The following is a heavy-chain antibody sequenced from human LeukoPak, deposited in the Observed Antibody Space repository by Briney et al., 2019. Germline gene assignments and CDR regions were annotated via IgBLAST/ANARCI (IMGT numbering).Heavy chain of an antibody. CDR3: ARLGAGPTYYDFWSGYSSFYFDY. Sequence: SETLSLTCSVSGDSISRSGYYWGWVRQPPGKGLEWIGSVDYSGTTWYNVPFKNRVTISIDTSKNQFSLKLSSVTAADTAVYYCARLGAGPTYYDFWSGYSSFYFDYWGQGTLVTVSS. CDR2: VDYSGTT. J-gene: IGHJ4*02. D-gene: IGHD3-3*01. CDR1: GDSISRSGYY. V-gene: IGHV4-39*01.